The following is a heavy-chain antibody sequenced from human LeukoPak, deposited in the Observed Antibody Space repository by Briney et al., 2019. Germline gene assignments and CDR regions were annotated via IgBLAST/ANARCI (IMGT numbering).Heavy chain of an antibody. V-gene: IGHV4-59*01. D-gene: IGHD3-10*01. J-gene: IGHJ4*02. CDR2: IHYSGNT. Sequence: PSETLSLTCTVSGGSINTYYYSWIRQPPGKGLEWIGYIHYSGNTNSNPSLKSRVTISVDTSKNQFSLKLSSVTAAGTAVYYCARNGEWFGEFSNWGQGTLVTVSS. CDR3: ARNGEWFGEFSN. CDR1: GGSINTYY.